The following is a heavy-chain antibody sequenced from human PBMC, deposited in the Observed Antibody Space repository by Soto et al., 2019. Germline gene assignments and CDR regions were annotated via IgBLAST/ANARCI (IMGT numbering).Heavy chain of an antibody. CDR3: ATHNWNLDP. CDR1: GYSIRSTTYY. J-gene: IGHJ1*01. Sequence: SETLSLTCSVSGYSIRSTTYYWGWIRQPPGKGLEWIGSIYYSGRTNYNPSLKGRVSISIDMSKNQFSLKLSSVTAADTAVYYCATHNWNLDPWGQGILVTVSS. CDR2: IYYSGRT. D-gene: IGHD1-7*01. V-gene: IGHV4-39*01.